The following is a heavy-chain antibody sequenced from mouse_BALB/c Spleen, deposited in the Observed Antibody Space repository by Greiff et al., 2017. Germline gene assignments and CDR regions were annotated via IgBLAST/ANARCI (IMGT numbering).Heavy chain of an antibody. Sequence: QVQLQQSGPELVKPGASVKMSCKASGYTFTDYVISWVKQRTGQGLEWIGEIYPGSGSTYYNEKFKGKATLTADKSSNTAYMQLSSLTSEDSAVYFFSRRYYGSSPWFAYWGQGTLVTVSA. CDR3: SRRYYGSSPWFAY. CDR1: GYTFTDYV. J-gene: IGHJ3*01. V-gene: IGHV1-77*01. CDR2: IYPGSGST. D-gene: IGHD1-1*01.